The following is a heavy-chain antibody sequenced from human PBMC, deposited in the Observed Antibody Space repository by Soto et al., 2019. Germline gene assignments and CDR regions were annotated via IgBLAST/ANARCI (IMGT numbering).Heavy chain of an antibody. Sequence: SETLSLTCTVSGGSISSGGYYWSWIRQHPGKGLECIGYIYYSGSTYYNPSLKSRVTISVDTPKNQFSLKLSSVTAADTAVYYCARVRGSTIFGVVIIEGYWFDPWGQGTLVTVSS. CDR1: GGSISSGGYY. V-gene: IGHV4-31*03. CDR2: IYYSGST. CDR3: ARVRGSTIFGVVIIEGYWFDP. D-gene: IGHD3-3*01. J-gene: IGHJ5*02.